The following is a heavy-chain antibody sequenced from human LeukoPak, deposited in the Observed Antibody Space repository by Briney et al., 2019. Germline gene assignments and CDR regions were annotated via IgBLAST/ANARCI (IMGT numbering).Heavy chain of an antibody. CDR2: MFFSGST. Sequence: SETLSLTCTVSSGSISGYYWTWIRQPAGKGLEWIGRMFFSGSTNYNPSLKSRVTMSVDTSKNQFSLKLTSVTAADTAVYYCARDFSQGDDQGDEDEILTGYYHWGQGTLVTVAS. CDR3: ARDFSQGDDQGDEDEILTGYYH. V-gene: IGHV4-4*07. D-gene: IGHD3-9*01. CDR1: SGSISGYY. J-gene: IGHJ4*02.